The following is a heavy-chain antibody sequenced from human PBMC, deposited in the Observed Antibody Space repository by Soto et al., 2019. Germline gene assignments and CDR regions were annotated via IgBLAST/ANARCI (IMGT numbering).Heavy chain of an antibody. J-gene: IGHJ4*02. CDR3: ARDGGSSSPHPNLPDY. D-gene: IGHD3-16*01. Sequence: PGGFLRLSCAASGFKFSSFGMHWVRQAPGKGLRWVALISYDGGNEYYADSVKGRFTISRDNSQNTLYLQMNSLRPEDTAVYYCARDGGSSSPHPNLPDYWGQGTLVTVSS. CDR1: GFKFSSFG. V-gene: IGHV3-30*03. CDR2: ISYDGGNE.